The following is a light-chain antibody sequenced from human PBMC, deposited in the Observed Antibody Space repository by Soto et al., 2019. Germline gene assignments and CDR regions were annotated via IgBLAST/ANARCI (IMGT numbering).Light chain of an antibody. J-gene: IGKJ1*01. Sequence: IQLTQSPSSLSASVGDRVTITCRASQGISSYLAWYQQKPGKAPKLLIYSASTLQSGVPSRFSGSGSGTGFTLTISNLQPEDFALYYCQQYNDWPLTFGQGTKVDSK. CDR3: QQYNDWPLT. CDR1: QGISSY. V-gene: IGKV1-9*01. CDR2: SAS.